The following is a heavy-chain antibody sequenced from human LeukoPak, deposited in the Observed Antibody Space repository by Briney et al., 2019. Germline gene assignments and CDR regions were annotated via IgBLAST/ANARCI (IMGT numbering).Heavy chain of an antibody. CDR3: ARDDRSGYYDSSGLDY. Sequence: TGGSLRLSCTVSGFTFSDYGMHWVRQAPGKGLEWVAFIRYDGSNKYYADSVKGRFTISRDNSKNTLYLQMNSLRAEDTAVYYCARDDRSGYYDSSGLDYWGQGTLVTVSS. CDR2: IRYDGSNK. CDR1: GFTFSDYG. V-gene: IGHV3-30*02. D-gene: IGHD3-22*01. J-gene: IGHJ4*02.